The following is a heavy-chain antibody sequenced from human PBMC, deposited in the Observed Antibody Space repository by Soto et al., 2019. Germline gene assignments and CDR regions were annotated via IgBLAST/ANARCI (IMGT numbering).Heavy chain of an antibody. Sequence: EVHLLESGGGPVQPGGSLRLSCVASGFNFNTYAMTWVRQAPGKGLEWVSGISGNGDFTSYADSVKGRFTISRDKSEXTLFLQMDSLTTDDTAVYYCAKDQVEHLVAAVLDSWGLGTLVTVSS. V-gene: IGHV3-23*01. D-gene: IGHD2-15*01. CDR3: AKDQVEHLVAAVLDS. CDR1: GFNFNTYA. J-gene: IGHJ5*01. CDR2: ISGNGDFT.